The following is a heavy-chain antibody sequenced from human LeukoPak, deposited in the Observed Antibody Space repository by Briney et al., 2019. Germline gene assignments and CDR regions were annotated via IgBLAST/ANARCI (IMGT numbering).Heavy chain of an antibody. CDR3: ARAVSGRFDY. V-gene: IGHV4-61*08. Sequence: SETLSLTCAVSGGSISSGGYSWGWIRQPPGKGLEWTGYIYYSGSTNYNPSLKSRVTISVDTSKNQFSLKLSSVTAADTAIYYCARAVSGRFDYWGQGTLVTVSS. D-gene: IGHD6-19*01. CDR1: GGSISSGGYS. CDR2: IYYSGST. J-gene: IGHJ4*02.